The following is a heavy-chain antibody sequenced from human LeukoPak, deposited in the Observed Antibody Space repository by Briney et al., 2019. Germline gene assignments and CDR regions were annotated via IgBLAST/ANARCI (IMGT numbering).Heavy chain of an antibody. CDR2: ISYDGSNK. D-gene: IGHD4-17*01. Sequence: GGSLRLSCAASGFTFSSYAMHWVRQAPGKGLEWVAVISYDGSNKYYADSVKGRFTISRDNSKNTPYLQMNSLRAEDTAVYYCARGFGYGDYGVYFDYWGQGTLVTVSS. V-gene: IGHV3-30-3*01. CDR1: GFTFSSYA. J-gene: IGHJ4*02. CDR3: ARGFGYGDYGVYFDY.